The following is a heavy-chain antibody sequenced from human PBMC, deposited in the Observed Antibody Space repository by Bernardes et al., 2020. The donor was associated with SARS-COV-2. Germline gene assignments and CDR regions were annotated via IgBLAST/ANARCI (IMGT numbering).Heavy chain of an antibody. D-gene: IGHD3-3*01. CDR2: IYPGDSDT. V-gene: IGHV5-51*01. CDR1: GYSFTSYW. J-gene: IGHJ6*02. CDR3: ARSAYFDFWSGYTYYYYGMDV. Sequence: GESLKISCKGSGYSFTSYWIGWVRQMPGKGLEWMGIIYPGDSDTRYSPSFQGQVTISADKSISTAYLQWSSLKASDTAMYYCARSAYFDFWSGYTYYYYGMDVWGQGTTVTVSS.